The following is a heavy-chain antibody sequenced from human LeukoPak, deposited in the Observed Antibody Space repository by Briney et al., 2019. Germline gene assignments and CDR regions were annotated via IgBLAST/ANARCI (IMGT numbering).Heavy chain of an antibody. J-gene: IGHJ5*01. CDR1: GFNFSNSG. Sequence: GGSLRLSCAASGFNFSNSGMHWVRQAPGKGLQWVAFIRYDGTKKYYVDSVKGRFTISRDNSKNTLYLQMNSLRVEDTAVYFCAEDRRILPDRFDSWGQGTLVTVSS. CDR2: IRYDGTKK. V-gene: IGHV3-30*02. D-gene: IGHD2-2*01. CDR3: AEDRRILPDRFDS.